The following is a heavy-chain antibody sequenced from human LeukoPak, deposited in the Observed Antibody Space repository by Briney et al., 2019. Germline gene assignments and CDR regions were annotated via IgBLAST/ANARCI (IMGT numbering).Heavy chain of an antibody. CDR2: IYYSGST. D-gene: IGHD6-6*01. J-gene: IGHJ4*02. CDR3: ARDSYSSSAEFGIDY. Sequence: PSETLSLTCTVSGGSISSSSYYWGWIRQPPGKGLEWIGSIYYSGSTYYNPSLKSRVTISVDTSKNQFSLKLSSVTAADTAVYYCARDSYSSSAEFGIDYWGQGTLAT. V-gene: IGHV4-39*07. CDR1: GGSISSSSYY.